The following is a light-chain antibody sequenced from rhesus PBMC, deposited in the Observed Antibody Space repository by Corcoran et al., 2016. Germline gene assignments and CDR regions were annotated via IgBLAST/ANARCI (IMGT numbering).Light chain of an antibody. CDR3: LQYSSGPYS. V-gene: IGKV1-22*01. J-gene: IGKJ2*01. CDR1: QSISSW. Sequence: DIQMTQSPSSLSASVGDPVTLTCRARQSISSWLDWYQQKPAKAPKLLIYKAHSLQRGVPSRFSGNGAGTDFTLTSSSLQPEDFATYYCLQYSSGPYSFGQGTKVEIK. CDR2: KAH.